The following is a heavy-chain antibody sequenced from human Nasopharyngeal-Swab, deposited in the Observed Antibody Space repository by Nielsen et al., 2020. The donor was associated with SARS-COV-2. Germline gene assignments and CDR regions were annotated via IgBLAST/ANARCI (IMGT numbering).Heavy chain of an antibody. V-gene: IGHV4-34*01. D-gene: IGHD2-2*01. CDR3: ARIEDCSSTSCYDYFDY. CDR2: INHNGST. Sequence: WIRQPPGKGLEWIGEINHNGSTNYNPSLKSRVTISVDTSKNQFSLKLSSVTAADTAVYYCARIEDCSSTSCYDYFDYWGQGTLVTVSS. J-gene: IGHJ4*02.